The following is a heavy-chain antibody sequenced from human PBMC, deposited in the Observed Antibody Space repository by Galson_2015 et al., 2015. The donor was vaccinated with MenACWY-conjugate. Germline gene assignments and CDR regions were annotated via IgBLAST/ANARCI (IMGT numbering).Heavy chain of an antibody. CDR1: KFIFSIYG. V-gene: IGHV3-30*02. J-gene: IGHJ5*02. Sequence: SLRLSCAASKFIFSIYGFHWGRPAPGKGLEWVAFIRYDGSDKYYGDSVKGRFTISKDNSKNTLYLQMNSLRDEDTAVYYCVKDQQGSSSSWGQGTLVTVSS. D-gene: IGHD6-13*01. CDR2: IRYDGSDK. CDR3: VKDQQGSSSS.